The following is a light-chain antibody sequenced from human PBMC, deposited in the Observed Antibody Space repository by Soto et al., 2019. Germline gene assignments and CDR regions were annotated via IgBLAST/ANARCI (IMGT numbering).Light chain of an antibody. CDR3: QQLYTLPFT. J-gene: IGKJ5*01. CDR2: EAS. CDR1: HDISTF. V-gene: IGKV1-9*01. Sequence: DIQLSQSPCLLSASIADRVTITCRASHDISTFLAWYQQKPGKAPKLLIYEASTLQSGVPSRFSGSGSGTEFNLTIYDLLPEDRAAYHSQQLYTLPFTFAQGTRLEIK.